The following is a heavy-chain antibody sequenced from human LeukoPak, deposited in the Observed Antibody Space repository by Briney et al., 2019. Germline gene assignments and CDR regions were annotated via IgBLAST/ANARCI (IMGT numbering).Heavy chain of an antibody. Sequence: SETLSLTCTISGGSISSSDYYWGWIRQPPGKGLEWIGSIYYSGSTYYNPSLKSRVTISVDTSKNQFSLELSSVTAADTAVYYCARHCSSSTCYTLFDYWGQGTLVTVSS. CDR3: ARHCSSSTCYTLFDY. D-gene: IGHD2-2*02. CDR2: IYYSGST. CDR1: GGSISSSDYY. V-gene: IGHV4-39*01. J-gene: IGHJ4*02.